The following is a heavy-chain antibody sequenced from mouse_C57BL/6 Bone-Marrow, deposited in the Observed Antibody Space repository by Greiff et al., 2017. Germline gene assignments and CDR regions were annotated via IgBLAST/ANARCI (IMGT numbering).Heavy chain of an antibody. J-gene: IGHJ2*01. CDR1: GYTFTSYW. D-gene: IGHD1-1*01. Sequence: QVQLKQPGAELVRPGTSVKLSCKASGYTFTSYWMHWVKQRPGQGLEWIGVIDPSDSYTNYNQKFKGKATLTVDTSSSTAYMQLSSLTSEDSAVYYCARYDYGSSYDFDYWGQGTTLTVSS. V-gene: IGHV1-59*01. CDR3: ARYDYGSSYDFDY. CDR2: IDPSDSYT.